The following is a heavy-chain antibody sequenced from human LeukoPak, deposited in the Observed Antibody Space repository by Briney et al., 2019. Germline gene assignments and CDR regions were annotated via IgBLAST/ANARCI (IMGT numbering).Heavy chain of an antibody. CDR3: TRGQILVGFDP. Sequence: ASVKVSCKASGYNFIDYYIHWVRQAPGQGLEWVGWINPISGGTNFAQKFQGRVTMTTDPSISTAYMEVTILTSDDTAMYYCTRGQILVGFDPWGQGTLVTVSS. CDR1: GYNFIDYY. V-gene: IGHV1-2*02. CDR2: INPISGGT. J-gene: IGHJ5*02.